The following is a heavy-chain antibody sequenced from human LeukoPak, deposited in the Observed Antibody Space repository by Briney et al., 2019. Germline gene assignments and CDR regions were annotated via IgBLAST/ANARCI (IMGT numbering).Heavy chain of an antibody. CDR2: IYYSGRT. CDR3: ARVAVPAAMDY. D-gene: IGHD2-2*01. J-gene: IGHJ4*02. CDR1: GGSISSYY. Sequence: PSETLSLTCTVSGGSISSYYWSWIRQPPGKGLEWIGYIYYSGRTNYNPSLKSRVTISVDTSKNQFSLKLSSVTAADTAVYYCARVAVPAAMDYWGQGTLVTVSS. V-gene: IGHV4-59*01.